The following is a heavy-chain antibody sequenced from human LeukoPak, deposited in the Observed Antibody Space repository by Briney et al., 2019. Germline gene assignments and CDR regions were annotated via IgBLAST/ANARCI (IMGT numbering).Heavy chain of an antibody. Sequence: ASVKVSCKASGYTFIGYYMHWVRQAPGQGLEWMGWINPKHGDTNYAQKFQDRVSMTRDTSISTAYMHLSRLRSADTAVYYCARYYYDRSGYFPFDIWGQGTMVTVSS. D-gene: IGHD3-22*01. CDR1: GYTFIGYY. V-gene: IGHV1-2*02. CDR3: ARYYYDRSGYFPFDI. CDR2: INPKHGDT. J-gene: IGHJ3*02.